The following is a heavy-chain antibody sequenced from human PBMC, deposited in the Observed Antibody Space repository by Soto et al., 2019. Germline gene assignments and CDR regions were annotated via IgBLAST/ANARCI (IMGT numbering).Heavy chain of an antibody. CDR1: GGTFSSYT. CDR3: ARGSHSSSCKPNFDY. CDR2: IIPILGIA. Sequence: ASVKVSCKASGGTFSSYTISWVRQAPGQGLEWMGRIIPILGIANYAQKFQGRVTITADKYTSTAYMELSSLRSEDTAVYYCARGSHSSSCKPNFDYWGQGTLVTVSS. J-gene: IGHJ4*02. V-gene: IGHV1-69*02. D-gene: IGHD6-13*01.